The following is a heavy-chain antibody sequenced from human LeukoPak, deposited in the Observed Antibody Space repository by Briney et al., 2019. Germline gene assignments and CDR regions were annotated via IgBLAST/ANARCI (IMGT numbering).Heavy chain of an antibody. J-gene: IGHJ4*02. D-gene: IGHD3-3*01. Sequence: GGSLRLSCAASGFTFSSYNMNWVRQAPGKGLEWVSSISSSSRYIYYADSVKGRFTISRDNAKNSLYLQMNSLRAGDTAVYYCARAHITIFGVVTYPFDYWGQGTLVTVSS. CDR2: ISSSSRYI. V-gene: IGHV3-21*01. CDR3: ARAHITIFGVVTYPFDY. CDR1: GFTFSSYN.